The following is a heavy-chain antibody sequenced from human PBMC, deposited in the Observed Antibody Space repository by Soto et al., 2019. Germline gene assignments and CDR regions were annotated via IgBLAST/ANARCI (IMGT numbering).Heavy chain of an antibody. CDR2: IIPRSATS. D-gene: IGHD2-2*01. CDR3: AREGLVLVPTTVNSDYYYYAMDV. V-gene: IGHV1-69*13. J-gene: IGHJ6*02. Sequence: SVKVSCKASGYTFTSYAMHWMRQAPGQGLEWMGGIIPRSATSNYAQKFQGRVTITADESTNTAYMELSSLRSEDTAVYYCAREGLVLVPTTVNSDYYYYAMDVWGQGTTVTVS. CDR1: GYTFTSYA.